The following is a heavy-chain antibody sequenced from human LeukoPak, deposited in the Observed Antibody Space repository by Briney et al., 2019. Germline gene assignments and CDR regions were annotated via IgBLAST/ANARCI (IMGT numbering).Heavy chain of an antibody. V-gene: IGHV1-46*01. Sequence: ASVKVSCKASGYTFTSYYVPWGRESAGLGLEWRGIINPSRGDTNYAQKFQGRATMTRDTSTSTVYMELSSLRSEDTAVYYCARGSRGYSYGYEFDYWGQGTLVTVSS. CDR2: INPSRGDT. CDR3: ARGSRGYSYGYEFDY. J-gene: IGHJ4*02. D-gene: IGHD5-18*01. CDR1: GYTFTSYY.